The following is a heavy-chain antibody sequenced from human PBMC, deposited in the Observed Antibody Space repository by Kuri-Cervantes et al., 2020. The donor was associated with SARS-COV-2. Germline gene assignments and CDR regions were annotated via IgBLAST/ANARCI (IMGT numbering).Heavy chain of an antibody. V-gene: IGHV1-18*01. D-gene: IGHD2-15*01. CDR2: ISGFNGNT. Sequence: ASVKVSCKAYGYSFTTYTVSWVRQATGQGLEWMGWISGFNGNTNYAQYFQGRLSLTTDTTTKTAYMELRSLRSDDAAVYYCARGIVVVVAAMCSFAYWGQGTLVTVSS. CDR3: ARGIVVVVAAMCSFAY. J-gene: IGHJ4*02. CDR1: GYSFTTYT.